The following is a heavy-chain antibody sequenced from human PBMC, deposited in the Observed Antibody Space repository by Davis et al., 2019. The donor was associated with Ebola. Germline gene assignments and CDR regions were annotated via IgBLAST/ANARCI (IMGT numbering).Heavy chain of an antibody. CDR2: INAGNGNT. D-gene: IGHD3-10*01. CDR3: ARDMGMVQEANWFDP. J-gene: IGHJ5*02. CDR1: GYTFTSYG. V-gene: IGHV1-18*01. Sequence: ASVKVSCKASGYTFTSYGISWVRQAPGQRLEWMGWINAGNGNTKYSQKFQGRVTMTTDTSTSTAYMELRSLRSDDTAVYYCARDMGMVQEANWFDPWGQGTLVTVSS.